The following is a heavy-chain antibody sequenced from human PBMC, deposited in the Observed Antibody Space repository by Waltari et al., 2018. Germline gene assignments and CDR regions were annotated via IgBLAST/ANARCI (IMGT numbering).Heavy chain of an antibody. D-gene: IGHD3-9*01. J-gene: IGHJ4*02. CDR3: ARYVERYDILTGYFDY. CDR1: GYSFTSYW. CDR2: IYPGDSDT. V-gene: IGHV5-51*01. Sequence: EVQLVQSGAEVKKPGESLKISCKGSGYSFTSYWIGWVRQMHGKGLEWMGIIYPGDSDTRYSPSFQGQVTISADKSISTAYLQWSSLKASDTAMYYCARYVERYDILTGYFDYWGQGTLVTVSS.